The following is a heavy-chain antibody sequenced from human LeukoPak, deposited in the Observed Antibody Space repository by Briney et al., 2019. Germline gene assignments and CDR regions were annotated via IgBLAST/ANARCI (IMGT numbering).Heavy chain of an antibody. CDR1: GYTFSTYA. Sequence: GASVKVSCKASGYTFSTYAINWVRQAPGQGLEWMGWIQTNTGNPAYAQGFTGRFVFSLDTSVNTAYLQITSLKAEDTAVYYCVRKESASYFRLDPWGQGTLVTISS. CDR3: VRKESASYFRLDP. D-gene: IGHD1-26*01. V-gene: IGHV7-4-1*02. CDR2: IQTNTGNP. J-gene: IGHJ5*02.